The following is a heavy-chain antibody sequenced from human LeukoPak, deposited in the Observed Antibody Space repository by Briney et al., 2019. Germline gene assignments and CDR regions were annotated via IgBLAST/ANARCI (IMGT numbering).Heavy chain of an antibody. D-gene: IGHD2-15*01. V-gene: IGHV4-4*07. CDR1: GVSISSYY. Sequence: SETLSLTCTVSGVSISSYYWSWIRQPAGKGLEWIGRIYTSGGTNYNPSLNSRVTMSVDKSKNHLSLNLSSVTVADTAVYYCARDWRYCSGGSCSYYFDYWGQGALVTVSS. CDR2: IYTSGGT. J-gene: IGHJ4*02. CDR3: ARDWRYCSGGSCSYYFDY.